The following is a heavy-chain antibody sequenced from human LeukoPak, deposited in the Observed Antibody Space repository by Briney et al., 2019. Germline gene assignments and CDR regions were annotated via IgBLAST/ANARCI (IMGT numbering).Heavy chain of an antibody. D-gene: IGHD3-22*01. CDR2: IWYDGNNK. CDR3: AIHPYYDSSGYPYYFDY. Sequence: PGGSLRLSCAASGFTFSSYGMHWVRQAPGKGLEWVALIWYDGNNKYYADSVKGRFTISRDNSKNTLYLQINSLRAEDTAVYYCAIHPYYDSSGYPYYFDYWGQGTLVTVSS. V-gene: IGHV3-33*01. J-gene: IGHJ4*02. CDR1: GFTFSSYG.